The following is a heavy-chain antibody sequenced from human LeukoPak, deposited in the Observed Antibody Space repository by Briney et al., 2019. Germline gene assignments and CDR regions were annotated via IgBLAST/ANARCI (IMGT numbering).Heavy chain of an antibody. Sequence: PGGSLRLSCAASGFTFDNYAMHWVRQAPGKGLEWVSGITWNSGSMAYADSVKGRFTISRDNAKNSLYLQMNSLRAEDVALYYCTRSTGWYNYFDYWGQGALVTVSS. J-gene: IGHJ4*02. CDR3: TRSTGWYNYFDY. CDR2: ITWNSGSM. D-gene: IGHD6-19*01. V-gene: IGHV3-9*03. CDR1: GFTFDNYA.